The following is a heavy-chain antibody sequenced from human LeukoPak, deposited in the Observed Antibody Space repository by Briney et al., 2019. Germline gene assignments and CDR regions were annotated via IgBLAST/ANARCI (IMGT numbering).Heavy chain of an antibody. V-gene: IGHV3-23*01. CDR2: ISDSGGLT. J-gene: IGHJ4*02. D-gene: IGHD1-26*01. CDR3: AIEQWELKY. CDR1: GVTFYNSG. Sequence: GGSLRLSCAASGVTFYNSGMGWVRQAPGKGLEWISAISDSGGLTYYADSVKGRFTISRDDSKNTLYLQMNSLKAEDTAVYYCAIEQWELKYWGQGTLVTVSS.